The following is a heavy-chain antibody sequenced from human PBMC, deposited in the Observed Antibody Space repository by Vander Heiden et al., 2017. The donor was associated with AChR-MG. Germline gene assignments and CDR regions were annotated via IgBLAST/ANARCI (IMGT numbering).Heavy chain of an antibody. D-gene: IGHD6-6*01. CDR2: ISYDGSNK. J-gene: IGHJ4*02. V-gene: IGHV3-30-3*01. CDR1: GFPFSSYA. CDR3: ARDFYSSSSFDY. Sequence: QVQLVESGGGVVQPGRSLSLSCAAPGFPFSSYAMHWVRQAPGKGLEWVAVISYDGSNKYYADSVKGRFTISRDNSKNTLYLQMNSLRAEDTAVYYCARDFYSSSSFDYWGQGTLVTVSS.